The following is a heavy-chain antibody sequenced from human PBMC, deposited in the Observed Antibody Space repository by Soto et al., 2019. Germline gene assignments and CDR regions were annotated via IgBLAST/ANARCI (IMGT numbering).Heavy chain of an antibody. D-gene: IGHD6-13*01. CDR2: ISGSGGSS. CDR3: AKVTKRAAAGRYEYYKYGMDV. CDR1: GFTFSIYA. J-gene: IGHJ6*02. V-gene: IGHV3-23*01. Sequence: GGSLRLSCAASGFTFSIYAMSWVRQAPGKGLEWVSSISGSGGSSYYAASVKGRFTISRDNSKNTLFLQMNGLRAEDTAVYYCAKVTKRAAAGRYEYYKYGMDVWGQGTTVTVSS.